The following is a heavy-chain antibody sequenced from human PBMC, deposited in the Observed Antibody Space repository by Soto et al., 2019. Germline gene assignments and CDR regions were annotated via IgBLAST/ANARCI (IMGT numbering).Heavy chain of an antibody. CDR3: ARGGIAVAAHNWFDP. CDR2: IYPGDSDT. CDR1: GYSFTTYW. Sequence: AESLKISCKASGYSFTTYWIGWVRQMPGKGLEWMGIIYPGDSDTRYSPSFQGQVTISADKSITTAYLQWSSLKASDTAVYYCARGGIAVAAHNWFDPWGQGTLVTVSS. J-gene: IGHJ5*02. V-gene: IGHV5-51*01. D-gene: IGHD6-19*01.